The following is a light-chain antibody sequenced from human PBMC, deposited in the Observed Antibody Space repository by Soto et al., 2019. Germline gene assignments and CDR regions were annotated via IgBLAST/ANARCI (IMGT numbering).Light chain of an antibody. CDR2: DNS. CDR1: NSNIENNF. J-gene: IGLJ3*02. CDR3: GTWDSSLSAVV. Sequence: QSVLSQPPSLSAAPGQKVTISCYGSNSNIENNFVSWFRQFPGAAPDLLIFDNSNRPSGIPDRFSGSKSGSSATLAISGLQAGDEAPYYCGTWDSSLSAVVFGTGTKLTVL. V-gene: IGLV1-51*01.